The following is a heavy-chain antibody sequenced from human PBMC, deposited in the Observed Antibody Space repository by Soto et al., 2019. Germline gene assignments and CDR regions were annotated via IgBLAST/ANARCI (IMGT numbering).Heavy chain of an antibody. CDR1: GFTFSSYA. Sequence: EVQLVESGGGLVQPGGSLRLSFAASGFTFSSYAMHWVRQAPGKGLEYVSAISSYGGSTYYANSVKGRFTISRDNCKNTLYLQRGRLRPEDMVVYYCARDPDSSGYYYFDYWRQGTLVTVSS. V-gene: IGHV3-64*01. J-gene: IGHJ4*02. CDR3: ARDPDSSGYYYFDY. D-gene: IGHD3-22*01. CDR2: ISSYGGST.